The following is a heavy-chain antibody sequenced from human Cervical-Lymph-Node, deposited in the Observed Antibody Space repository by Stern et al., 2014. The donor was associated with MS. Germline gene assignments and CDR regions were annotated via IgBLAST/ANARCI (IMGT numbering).Heavy chain of an antibody. CDR2: IYHSGST. CDR3: ARGSGSWYFDL. D-gene: IGHD6-25*01. V-gene: IGHV4-4*02. J-gene: IGHJ2*01. Sequence: QLQLQESGPGLVKPSGTLSLTCAVSGGSISSSNWWSWVRQPPGKGLEWIGEIYHSGSTNYNPSPTSRVTISVDKSKNQFPLKLSSVTAADTAVYYCARGSGSWYFDLWGRGTLVTVSS. CDR1: GGSISSSNW.